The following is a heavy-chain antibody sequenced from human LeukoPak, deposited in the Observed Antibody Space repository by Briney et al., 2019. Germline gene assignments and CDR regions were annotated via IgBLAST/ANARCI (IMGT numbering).Heavy chain of an antibody. CDR3: ARDLGQYYDTSDNWFDP. Sequence: GGSLRLSCAASGFTFSNYWMHWVRQAPGKGLVWVSRINSDGINTSYADSVKGRFTISRDNAKNTLNLQMNSLRAEDTAVYCCARDLGQYYDTSDNWFDPWGQGTLVTVSS. CDR1: GFTFSNYW. D-gene: IGHD3-22*01. J-gene: IGHJ5*02. V-gene: IGHV3-74*01. CDR2: INSDGINT.